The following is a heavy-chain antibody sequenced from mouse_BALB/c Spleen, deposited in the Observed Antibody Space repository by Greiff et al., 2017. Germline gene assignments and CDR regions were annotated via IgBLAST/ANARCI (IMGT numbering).Heavy chain of an antibody. CDR2: IYPGNFNT. CDR3: ARGSTMITRAMDY. J-gene: IGHJ4*01. Sequence: VQLVESGPELVKPGASVRISCKASGYTFTSYYIHWVKQRPGQGLEWIGWIYPGNFNTKYNEKFKGKATLTADKSSSTAYMQLSSLTSEDSAVYFCARGSTMITRAMDYWGQGTSVTVSS. D-gene: IGHD2-4*01. V-gene: IGHV1S56*01. CDR1: GYTFTSYY.